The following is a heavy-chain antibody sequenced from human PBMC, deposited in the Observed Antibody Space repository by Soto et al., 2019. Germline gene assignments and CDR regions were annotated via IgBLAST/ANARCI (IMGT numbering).Heavy chain of an antibody. D-gene: IGHD4-17*01. Sequence: QVQLVQSGAEVKKPGSSVKVSCKASGGTFSSYAISWVRQAPGQGLEWMGGIIPIFGTANYAQKFQGRVTRTEDESTSTAYMELSSLRPEDTAVYSAARAGRPDYGGNSGTYWGQGTLVTVSS. CDR3: ARAGRPDYGGNSGTY. CDR1: GGTFSSYA. V-gene: IGHV1-69*12. CDR2: IIPIFGTA. J-gene: IGHJ4*02.